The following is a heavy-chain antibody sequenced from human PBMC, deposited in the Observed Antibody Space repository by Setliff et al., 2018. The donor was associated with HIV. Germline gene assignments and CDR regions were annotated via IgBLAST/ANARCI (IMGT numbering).Heavy chain of an antibody. V-gene: IGHV1-69*13. CDR3: AREGRQQLANYFDY. J-gene: IGHJ4*02. CDR1: GGTFSSYV. Sequence: GASVKVSCKVSGGTFSSYVISWVRQAPGQGLEWMGGIIPICGTANYAQKFQGRVTITADESTSTAYMELSSLRSEDTAVYYCAREGRQQLANYFDYWGQGTLVTVSS. D-gene: IGHD6-13*01. CDR2: IIPICGTA.